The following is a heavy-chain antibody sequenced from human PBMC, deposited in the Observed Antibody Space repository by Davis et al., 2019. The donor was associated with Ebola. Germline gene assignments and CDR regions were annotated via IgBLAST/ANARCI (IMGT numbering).Heavy chain of an antibody. D-gene: IGHD2-15*01. CDR2: INPNSGGT. CDR1: GYTFTDYY. V-gene: IGHV1-2*06. Sequence: AASVKVSCKASGYTFTDYYMHWVRQAPGQGLEWMGRINPNSGGTNYAQKFQGRVTMTRDTSISTAYMELSRLRSDDTAVYYCAKKPGEVVVAATPAFDYWGQGTLVTVSS. J-gene: IGHJ4*02. CDR3: AKKPGEVVVAATPAFDY.